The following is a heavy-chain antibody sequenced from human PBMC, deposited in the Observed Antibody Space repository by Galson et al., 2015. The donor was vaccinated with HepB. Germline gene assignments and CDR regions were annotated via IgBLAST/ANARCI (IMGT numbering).Heavy chain of an antibody. J-gene: IGHJ3*02. CDR1: GGTFSSFA. Sequence: SVKVSCKASGGTFSSFAISWVRQAPGQGLEWMGRIIPIVDIAKYAQKFQGRVTITADKSTSTAYMELSSLRSEDTAVYYCGRDGYNEGAFDIWGQGTMVTVSS. CDR3: GRDGYNEGAFDI. V-gene: IGHV1-69*04. D-gene: IGHD5-24*01. CDR2: IIPIVDIA.